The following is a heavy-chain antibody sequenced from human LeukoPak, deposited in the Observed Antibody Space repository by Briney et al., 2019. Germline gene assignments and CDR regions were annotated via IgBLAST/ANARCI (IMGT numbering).Heavy chain of an antibody. CDR3: ARGGSPRGFLGY. CDR2: ISGSGGNT. J-gene: IGHJ4*02. V-gene: IGHV3-23*01. Sequence: GGSLRLSCAASGSTFTSYAMSWVRQAPGKGLEWVSTISGSGGNTYYADSVKGRFTISRDNSKNTLYLQMNSLRVEDTAVYYCARGGSPRGFLGYWGQGTLVTVSS. D-gene: IGHD2-15*01. CDR1: GSTFTSYA.